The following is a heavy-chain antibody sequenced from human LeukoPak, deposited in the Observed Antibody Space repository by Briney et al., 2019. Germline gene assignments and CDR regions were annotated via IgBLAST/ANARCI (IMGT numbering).Heavy chain of an antibody. CDR2: ISPNSGGT. CDR3: ARDDGGSCVL. D-gene: IGHD1-26*01. V-gene: IGHV1-2*02. Sequence: ASVKVSFKASGYTFTGYYMHWVRQAPGQGLEWMGWISPNSGGTNYAQKFQGRVTMTRDTSICTAYMELSRLSSDDTAVYYYARDDGGSCVLWGQGTLVTVSS. J-gene: IGHJ4*02. CDR1: GYTFTGYY.